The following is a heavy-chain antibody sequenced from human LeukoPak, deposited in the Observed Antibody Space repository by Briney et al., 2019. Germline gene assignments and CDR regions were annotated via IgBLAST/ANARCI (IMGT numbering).Heavy chain of an antibody. CDR2: TYTSGST. CDR1: GGSISSYY. CDR3: ARGVCSGGSCGSDD. J-gene: IGHJ4*02. V-gene: IGHV4-4*07. D-gene: IGHD2-15*01. Sequence: SETLSLTCTVSGGSISSYYWSWIRQPPGKGLEWIGRTYTSGSTNYNPSLNSRVTMSVDTSKNQFSLKLTSVTAADTAVYYWARGVCSGGSCGSDDWGQGTLVTVSS.